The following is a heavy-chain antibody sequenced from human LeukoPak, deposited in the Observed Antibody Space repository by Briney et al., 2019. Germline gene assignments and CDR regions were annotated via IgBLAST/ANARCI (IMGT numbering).Heavy chain of an antibody. CDR1: GFTSNTYS. CDR3: ARDLDSRFDY. D-gene: IGHD6-13*01. V-gene: IGHV3-21*01. Sequence: GGSLRLSCAASGFTSNTYSMNWVRQAPGKGLEWVSSISSSSSYIYYADSVKGRFTISRDNAKNSLYLQMNSLRAEDTAVYYCARDLDSRFDYWGQGTLVTVSS. J-gene: IGHJ4*02. CDR2: ISSSSSYI.